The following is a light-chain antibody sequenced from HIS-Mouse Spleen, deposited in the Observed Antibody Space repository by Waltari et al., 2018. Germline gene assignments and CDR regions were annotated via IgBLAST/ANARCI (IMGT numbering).Light chain of an antibody. CDR2: EDS. CDR3: YSTDSSRNWV. Sequence: SYELTQPPSVSVSPGQTARITCPGDALPKKYAYWYQKKSGQAPVLVIYEDSKRPTGIPERCSCSSSGTMATLTSSEAQVEDEADYYCYSTDSSRNWVFGGGTKLTVL. CDR1: ALPKKY. V-gene: IGLV3-10*01. J-gene: IGLJ3*02.